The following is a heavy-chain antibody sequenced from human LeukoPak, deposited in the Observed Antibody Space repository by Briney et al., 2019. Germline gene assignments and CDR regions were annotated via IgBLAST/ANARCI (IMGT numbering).Heavy chain of an antibody. J-gene: IGHJ5*02. D-gene: IGHD6-19*01. CDR2: INNSGSA. CDR3: ARRKGSGPNKDWFDP. CDR1: TDSINSAH. Sequence: PSETLSLTCTVSTDSINSAHWSWMRQPPGKGLERSGYINNSGSASYNPSLKSRGTMSVDTSTNQFSLKLRSVTAADTAVYYCARRKGSGPNKDWFDPWGQGILVTVSS. V-gene: IGHV4-59*08.